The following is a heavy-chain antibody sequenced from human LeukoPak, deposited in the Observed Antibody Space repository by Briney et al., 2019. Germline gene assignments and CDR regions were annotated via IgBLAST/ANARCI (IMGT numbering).Heavy chain of an antibody. Sequence: PGGSLRLSCTASGFTFSNFWMGWVRQAPGKGLEWVSSISSSSSYIYYADSVKGRFTISRDNAKNSLYLQMNSLRAEDTAVYYCAREGIAAREFDYWGQGTLVTVSS. CDR3: AREGIAAREFDY. CDR2: ISSSSSYI. J-gene: IGHJ4*02. CDR1: GFTFSNFW. D-gene: IGHD6-6*01. V-gene: IGHV3-21*01.